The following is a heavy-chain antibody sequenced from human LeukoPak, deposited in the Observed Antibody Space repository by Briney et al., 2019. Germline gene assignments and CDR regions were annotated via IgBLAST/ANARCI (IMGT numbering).Heavy chain of an antibody. CDR3: ARDGTVATNWFDP. J-gene: IGHJ5*02. D-gene: IGHD5-12*01. CDR1: GGSISSSSYY. CDR2: IYYSGST. Sequence: SETLSLTCTVSGGSISSSSYYWGWIRQPPEKGLEWIGSIYYSGSTYYNPSLKSRVTISIDTSKNQFSLRLNSVTAADTAVYYCARDGTVATNWFDPWGQGTLVTVSS. V-gene: IGHV4-39*07.